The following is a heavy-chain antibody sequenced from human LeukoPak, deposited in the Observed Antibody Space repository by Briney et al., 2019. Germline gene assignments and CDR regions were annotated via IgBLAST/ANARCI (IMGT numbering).Heavy chain of an antibody. CDR2: ISSISSFI. J-gene: IGHJ4*02. CDR3: ARRLMNSSGWYRGGPVDY. CDR1: GFTFSSYN. D-gene: IGHD6-19*01. V-gene: IGHV3-21*01. Sequence: GGSLRLSCAASGFTFSSYNMNWVRQAPGQGLEWVSSISSISSFIYYADSVKGRFTISRDNAKNSLYLQMNSLRAEDTAVYYCARRLMNSSGWYRGGPVDYWGQGTLVTVSS.